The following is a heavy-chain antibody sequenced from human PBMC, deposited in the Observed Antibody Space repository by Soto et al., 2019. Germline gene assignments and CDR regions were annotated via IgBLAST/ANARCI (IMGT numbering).Heavy chain of an antibody. CDR1: GFTFSSYA. V-gene: IGHV3-30-3*01. J-gene: IGHJ4*02. Sequence: LRLSCAASGFTFSSYAMHWVRQAPGKGLEWVAVISYDGSNKYYADSVKGRFTISRDNSKNTLYLQMNSLRAEDTAVYYCARGNDRPFDYWGQGTLVTVSS. D-gene: IGHD2-8*01. CDR2: ISYDGSNK. CDR3: ARGNDRPFDY.